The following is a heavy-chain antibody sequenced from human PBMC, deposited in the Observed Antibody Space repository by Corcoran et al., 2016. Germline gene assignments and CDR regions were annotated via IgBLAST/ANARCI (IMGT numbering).Heavy chain of an antibody. CDR3: ARESRHFDWLTKGFDP. CDR2: IYYSGST. Sequence: QVQLQESGPGLVKPSETLSLTCTVSGGSVSSGSYYWSWIRQPPGKGLEWIGYIYYSGSTNYNPSLKSRVTISVDTSKNQFSLKLSSVTAADTAVYYCARESRHFDWLTKGFDPWGQGTLVTVSS. V-gene: IGHV4-61*01. J-gene: IGHJ5*02. D-gene: IGHD3-9*01. CDR1: GGSVSSGSYY.